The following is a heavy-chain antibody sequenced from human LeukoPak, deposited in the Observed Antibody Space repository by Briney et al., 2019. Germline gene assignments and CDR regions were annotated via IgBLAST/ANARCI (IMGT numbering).Heavy chain of an antibody. V-gene: IGHV3-21*04. Sequence: GGSLRLSCAASGFTFNNYAMSWVRRAPGKGLQFVSSISYTGTYIYYADSVKGRFTISRDNAQSSVYLQMNSLRAEDTAVYYCVRDRGTYRPIDYWGQGTLVTVSS. CDR2: ISYTGTYI. CDR1: GFTFNNYA. D-gene: IGHD1-26*01. CDR3: VRDRGTYRPIDY. J-gene: IGHJ4*02.